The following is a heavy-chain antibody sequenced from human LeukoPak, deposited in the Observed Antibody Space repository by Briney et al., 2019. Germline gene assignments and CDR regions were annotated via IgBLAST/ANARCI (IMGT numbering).Heavy chain of an antibody. CDR1: GGSFSGYF. CDR3: ARALHGGSYFLDY. Sequence: SETLSLTCAVYGGSFSGYFWSYIRQPPGKGLEWLGEISHSGSTNYSPSLRSRVTISVDTSKNQFSLKLSSVTAADTAVYYCARALHGGSYFLDYWGQGSLVTVSS. J-gene: IGHJ4*02. CDR2: ISHSGST. V-gene: IGHV4-34*01. D-gene: IGHD1-26*01.